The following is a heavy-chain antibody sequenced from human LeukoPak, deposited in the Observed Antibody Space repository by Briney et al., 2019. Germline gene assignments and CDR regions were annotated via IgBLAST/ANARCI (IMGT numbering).Heavy chain of an antibody. CDR1: GFTFSSYG. CDR3: AKSPGVGIAARSNFDY. J-gene: IGHJ4*02. CDR2: ISYDGSNK. D-gene: IGHD6-6*01. Sequence: LRLSCAASGFTFSSYGMHWVRQAPGKGLEWVAVISYDGSNKYYADSVKGRFTISRDNSKNTLYLQMNSLRAEDTAVYYCAKSPGVGIAARSNFDYWGQGTLVTVSS. V-gene: IGHV3-30*18.